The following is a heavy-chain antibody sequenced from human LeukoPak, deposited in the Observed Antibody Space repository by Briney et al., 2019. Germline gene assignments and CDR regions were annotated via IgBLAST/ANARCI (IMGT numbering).Heavy chain of an antibody. CDR1: GYTFTSYG. D-gene: IGHD4-17*01. CDR3: ARDHGDFLFDY. J-gene: IGHJ4*02. CDR2: ISAYNGNT. V-gene: IGHV1-18*01. Sequence: ASVKVSCKASGYTFTSYGISWVRQAPGQGLEWMGWISAYNGNTNYAQKFQGRVTITTDESTSTAYMELSGLRSEDTAVYYCARDHGDFLFDYWGQGTLVTVSS.